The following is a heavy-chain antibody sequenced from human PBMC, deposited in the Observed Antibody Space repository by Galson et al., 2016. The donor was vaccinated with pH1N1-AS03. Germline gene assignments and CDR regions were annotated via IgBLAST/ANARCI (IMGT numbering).Heavy chain of an antibody. J-gene: IGHJ4*02. V-gene: IGHV1-69*02. Sequence: AQSFQGRVTITADTSTNTAHMELSSLRSEDTAVYYCARILGYNYGRVHYWGQGTHVTVSS. D-gene: IGHD5-18*01. CDR3: ARILGYNYGRVHY.